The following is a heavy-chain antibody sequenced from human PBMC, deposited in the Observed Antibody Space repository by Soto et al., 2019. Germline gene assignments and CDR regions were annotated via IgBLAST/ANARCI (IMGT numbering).Heavy chain of an antibody. CDR2: IYPGDSDT. CDR3: ARQQYYGSGSYYNNYAMDV. Sequence: GESLKISCKGSGYSFTHYWIGWVRQMPGKSLDWMGIIYPGDSDTRYSPSFQGQVTISADRSISTAYLQWSSLKASDTAMYYCARQQYYGSGSYYNNYAMDVWGQGTTVTVSS. CDR1: GYSFTHYW. D-gene: IGHD3-10*01. J-gene: IGHJ6*02. V-gene: IGHV5-51*01.